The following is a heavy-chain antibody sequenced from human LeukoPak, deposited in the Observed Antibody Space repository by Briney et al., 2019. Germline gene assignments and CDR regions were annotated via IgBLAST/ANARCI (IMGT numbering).Heavy chain of an antibody. Sequence: GGSLRLSCAASGFTFSDYYMSWIRQAPGKGLEWVSYISSSGSTIYYADSVKGRFTISRDNAKNSLYLQMNSLRAEDTAVYYCARIDLLFAGTKLPDYWGQGTLVTVSS. CDR2: ISSSGSTI. J-gene: IGHJ4*02. CDR1: GFTFSDYY. CDR3: ARIDLLFAGTKLPDY. D-gene: IGHD6-13*01. V-gene: IGHV3-11*01.